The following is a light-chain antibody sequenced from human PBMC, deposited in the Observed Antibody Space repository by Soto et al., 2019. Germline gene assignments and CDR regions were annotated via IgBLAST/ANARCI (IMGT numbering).Light chain of an antibody. CDR1: HSVNSH. CDR2: GAS. Sequence: IVMTQSPATLCVSPGERVTLSCRASHSVNSHVAWYQQKPGQAPRLLLYGASTRATGIPVRFSGSGFGTEFTLTISSLEPEDFAVYYCQQRSNWPPKFGQGTRLEIK. CDR3: QQRSNWPPK. V-gene: IGKV3-15*01. J-gene: IGKJ5*01.